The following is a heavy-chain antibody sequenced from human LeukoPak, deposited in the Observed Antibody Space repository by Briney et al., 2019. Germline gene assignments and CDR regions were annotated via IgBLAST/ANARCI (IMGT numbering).Heavy chain of an antibody. CDR2: IYYTGST. D-gene: IGHD1-26*01. J-gene: IGHJ3*02. V-gene: IGHV4-59*01. Sequence: SETLSLTCTVSGASISDYYWSWIRQPPGKGLEWVGYIYYTGSTNYNPSLKSRVTISVDTSKSQFSLKLSSVTAADTAVYYCARAGRWEGRPHVFDIWGQGTMVTVSS. CDR1: GASISDYY. CDR3: ARAGRWEGRPHVFDI.